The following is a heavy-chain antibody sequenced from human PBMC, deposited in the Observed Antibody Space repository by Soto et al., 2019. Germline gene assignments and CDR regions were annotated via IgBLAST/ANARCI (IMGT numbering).Heavy chain of an antibody. CDR3: ARLCGDNYYYYGMDV. D-gene: IGHD7-27*01. CDR1: CNSIVSYY. Sequence: PSVTLSLTCSIDCNSIVSYYWSWIMEPTGKGLEWIEYIYYSGSTNYNPSLKSRVTISVDTSKNQFSLKLSSVTAADTAVYYCARLCGDNYYYYGMDVWGQGTTVTVS. J-gene: IGHJ6*02. V-gene: IGHV4-59*08. CDR2: IYYSGST.